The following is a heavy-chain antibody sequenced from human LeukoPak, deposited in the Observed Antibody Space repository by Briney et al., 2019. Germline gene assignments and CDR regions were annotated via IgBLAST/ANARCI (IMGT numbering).Heavy chain of an antibody. V-gene: IGHV4-39*07. CDR2: IYYSGST. CDR1: GFTFSRNGM. D-gene: IGHD5-12*01. J-gene: IGHJ4*02. CDR3: ARVGYSGYDDRGSFDY. Sequence: GSLRLSCAASGFTFSRNGMTWVRQPPGKGPEWIGSIYYSGSTYYNPSLKSRVTISVDTSKNQFSLKLSSVTAADTAVYYCARVGYSGYDDRGSFDYWGQGTLVTVSS.